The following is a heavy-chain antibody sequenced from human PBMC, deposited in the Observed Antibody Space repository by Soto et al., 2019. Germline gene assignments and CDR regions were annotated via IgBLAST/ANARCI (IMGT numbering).Heavy chain of an antibody. Sequence: PSQTLSLTCAVYGGSFSGYYWSWIRQPPGKGLEWIGEINHSGSTDYNPSLKSRVTISVDTSKNQFSLKLSSVTAADTAVYYCARRTYYDSSGYYFLMFDYWGQGTLVTVSS. V-gene: IGHV4-34*01. CDR2: INHSGST. J-gene: IGHJ4*02. CDR3: ARRTYYDSSGYYFLMFDY. D-gene: IGHD3-22*01. CDR1: GGSFSGYY.